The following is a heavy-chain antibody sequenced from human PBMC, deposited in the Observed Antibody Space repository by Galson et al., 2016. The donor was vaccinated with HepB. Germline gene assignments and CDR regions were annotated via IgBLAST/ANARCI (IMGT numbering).Heavy chain of an antibody. CDR2: IDPSGSYI. CDR3: ARHGGRESGGYVPKFHYGVDV. V-gene: IGHV5-10-1*01. Sequence: QSGAEVKKPGESLRISCKGSGYSFTNFWISWVRQMPGKGLEWMGRIDPSGSYINYSPSFQGHVTISADNSISTAYVQWNSLKASDTAIYYCARHGGRESGGYVPKFHYGVDVWSQGTTVSVSS. CDR1: GYSFTNFW. J-gene: IGHJ6*02. D-gene: IGHD5-12*01.